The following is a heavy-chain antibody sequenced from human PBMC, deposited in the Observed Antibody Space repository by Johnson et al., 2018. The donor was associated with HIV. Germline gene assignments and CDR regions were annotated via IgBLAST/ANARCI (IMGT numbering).Heavy chain of an antibody. CDR1: GFTVSTNS. J-gene: IGHJ3*02. CDR2: IYHSGDGT. Sequence: EVQLVESGGGLVQPGGSLRLSCAASGFTVSTNSMSWVRQAPGKGLEWVSVIYHSGDGTYSADSVKGRFTVSRDNSKNMLYLQMNSLRAEDTAVYYCAKEEGLAAAGTGEAFDSWGQGTMVTVSS. CDR3: AKEEGLAAAGTGEAFDS. V-gene: IGHV3-23*04. D-gene: IGHD6-13*01.